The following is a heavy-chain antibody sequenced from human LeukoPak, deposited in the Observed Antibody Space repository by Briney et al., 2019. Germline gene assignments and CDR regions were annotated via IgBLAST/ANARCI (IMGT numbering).Heavy chain of an antibody. CDR3: AREGSGWYYFDY. CDR1: GGSISSGSYY. V-gene: IGHV4-61*02. CDR2: IYTSGST. J-gene: IGHJ4*02. Sequence: PSETLSLTCTVSGGSISSGSYYWSWIRQPAGKGLEWIGRIYTSGSTNYNPSLKSRVTISVDTSKNQYSLKLSSVPAADTAVYYCAREGSGWYYFDYWGQGTLVTVSS. D-gene: IGHD6-19*01.